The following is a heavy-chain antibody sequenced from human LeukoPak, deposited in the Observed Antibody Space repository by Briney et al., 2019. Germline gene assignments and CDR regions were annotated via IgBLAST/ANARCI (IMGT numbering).Heavy chain of an antibody. D-gene: IGHD4-17*01. J-gene: IGHJ4*02. CDR2: IRYDGSNK. Sequence: PGGSLRLSCAASGFTFSSYGMHWVCQAPGKGLEWVAFIRYDGSNKYYADSVKGRFTISRDNSKNTLYLQMNSLRAEDTAVYYCAKPMMLYGDYGQYYFDYWGQGTLVTVSS. CDR1: GFTFSSYG. V-gene: IGHV3-30*02. CDR3: AKPMMLYGDYGQYYFDY.